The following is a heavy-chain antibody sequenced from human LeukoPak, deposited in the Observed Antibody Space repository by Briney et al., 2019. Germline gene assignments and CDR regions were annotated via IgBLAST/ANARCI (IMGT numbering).Heavy chain of an antibody. J-gene: IGHJ6*03. CDR1: GGSFSGYY. CDR2: INHSGST. CDR3: AGDKQLVRGFYYYYYYMDV. D-gene: IGHD6-6*01. V-gene: IGHV4-34*01. Sequence: KPSETLSLTCAVYGGSFSGYYWSWIRQPPGKGLEWIGEINHSGSTNYNPSLKSRVTISVDTSKNQFSLKLSSVTAADTAVYYCAGDKQLVRGFYYYYYYMDVWGKGTTVTVSS.